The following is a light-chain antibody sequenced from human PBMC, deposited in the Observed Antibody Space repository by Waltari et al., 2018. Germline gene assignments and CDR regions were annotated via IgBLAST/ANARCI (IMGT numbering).Light chain of an antibody. CDR3: VQAIAFPFT. CDR1: QSLLHSNGNTY. J-gene: IGKJ3*01. CDR2: GGS. V-gene: IGKV2-40*01. Sequence: DIVMTQTPLSPPITPGEPASISCRSSQSLLHSNGNTYLHWYLQKPGQSPQLLIYGGSNRASGVPDRFSGSGSGTDFTLKISKVEAEDVGVYYCVQAIAFPFTFGPGTKLDIK.